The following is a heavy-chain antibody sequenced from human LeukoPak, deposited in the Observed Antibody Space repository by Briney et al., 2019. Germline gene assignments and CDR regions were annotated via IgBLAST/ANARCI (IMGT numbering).Heavy chain of an antibody. CDR1: GFTFSSYW. Sequence: PGGSLRLSCAASGFTFSSYWMHWVRHAPGKGLVWVSRINSDGSSTSYADSVKGRFTISRDNAKNTLYLQMNSLRAEDTAVYYCARVKSDYGDYTLDYYYYYYMDVWGKGTTVTISS. D-gene: IGHD4-17*01. CDR3: ARVKSDYGDYTLDYYYYYYMDV. CDR2: INSDGSST. J-gene: IGHJ6*03. V-gene: IGHV3-74*01.